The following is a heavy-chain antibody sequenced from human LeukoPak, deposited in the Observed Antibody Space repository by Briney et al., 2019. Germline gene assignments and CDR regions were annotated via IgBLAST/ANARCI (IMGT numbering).Heavy chain of an antibody. CDR2: IHRSGST. V-gene: IGHV4-38-2*02. J-gene: IGHJ4*02. CDR1: GYAIRSGYH. CDR3: ARVNWVPDY. D-gene: IGHD1-1*01. Sequence: SETLSFTCTVSGYAIRSGYHWGWIRQPPGKGLELIAIIHRSGSTYHNPSLKSRVTMSVDTSKNQFSLILNSVTAADTAVYYCARVNWVPDYWGQGTLVTVSS.